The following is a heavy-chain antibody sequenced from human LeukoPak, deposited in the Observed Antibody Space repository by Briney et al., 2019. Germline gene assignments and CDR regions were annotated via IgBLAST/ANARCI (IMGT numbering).Heavy chain of an antibody. D-gene: IGHD6-6*01. Sequence: GGSLRLSCAASGFTFSSYDTHWVRQATGKGLEWVSTLDTAGDTYYPGSVKGRFTISRENAKNSLYLQMNSLRAGDTAVYYCARGSSSYYYMDVWGKGTTVTVSS. CDR2: LDTAGDT. V-gene: IGHV3-13*01. CDR3: ARGSSSYYYMDV. CDR1: GFTFSSYD. J-gene: IGHJ6*03.